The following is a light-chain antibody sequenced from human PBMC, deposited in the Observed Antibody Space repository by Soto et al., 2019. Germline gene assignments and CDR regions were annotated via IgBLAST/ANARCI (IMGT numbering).Light chain of an antibody. CDR3: AAWDDSLSGVV. Sequence: QSVLTQPPSVSGTPGQRVTISCSGGSSNIGSNYVYWYQQVPGTAPKLLVYRNNQRPSGVPALFSGSKSGTSASLAISGLRSEDEADYYCAAWDDSLSGVVFGGGTKLTVL. CDR1: SSNIGSNY. J-gene: IGLJ3*02. V-gene: IGLV1-47*01. CDR2: RNN.